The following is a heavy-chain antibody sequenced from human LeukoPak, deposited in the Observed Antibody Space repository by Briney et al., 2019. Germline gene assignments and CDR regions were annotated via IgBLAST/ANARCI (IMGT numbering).Heavy chain of an antibody. D-gene: IGHD3-10*01. J-gene: IGHJ4*02. CDR2: ISKDGSNE. CDR3: ARGGLWFGESAGDY. V-gene: IGHV3-30*03. Sequence: PGGSLRLSCAASGLTFSSYGMHWVRQAPGKGLEWVAVISKDGSNEYYADSVKGRFTISRDNAKNSLYLQMNSLRAEDTAVYYCARGGLWFGESAGDYWGQGTLVTVSS. CDR1: GLTFSSYG.